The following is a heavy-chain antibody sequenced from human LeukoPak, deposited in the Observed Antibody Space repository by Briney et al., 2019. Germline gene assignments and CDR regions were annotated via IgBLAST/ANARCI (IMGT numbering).Heavy chain of an antibody. D-gene: IGHD6-19*01. CDR2: INPSGGST. Sequence: ASVKVSCKASGYTFTGYYMHWVRQAPGQALEWMGIINPSGGSTSYAQKFQGRVTMTRDMSTSTVYMELSSLRSEDTAVYYCAREGRQWLVPTTGAFDIWGQGTMVTVSS. V-gene: IGHV1-46*01. J-gene: IGHJ3*02. CDR3: AREGRQWLVPTTGAFDI. CDR1: GYTFTGYY.